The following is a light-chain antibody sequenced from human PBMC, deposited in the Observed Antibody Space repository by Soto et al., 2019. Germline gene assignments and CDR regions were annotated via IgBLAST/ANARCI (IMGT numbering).Light chain of an antibody. J-gene: IGKJ5*01. V-gene: IGKV2-28*01. CDR3: MPALTTPPVT. CDR2: LGS. CDR1: QSLLHSNGYNY. Sequence: DIVMTQSPLSLPVTPGEPASISCRSSQSLLHSNGYNYLDWYLQKPGQSPQLLIYLGSNRASGVPDRFRWRGSGKDFTMKISRVGAGDVWVFYCMPALTTPPVTFGQGTRLEIK.